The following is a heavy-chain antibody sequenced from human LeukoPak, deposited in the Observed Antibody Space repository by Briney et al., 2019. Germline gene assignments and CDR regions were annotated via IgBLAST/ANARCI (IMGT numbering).Heavy chain of an antibody. CDR3: AKDTGGNGAYFYAMDV. V-gene: IGHV3-9*01. D-gene: IGHD4-23*01. Sequence: GRSLRLSCVGSGFAFHNYAMQWVRRPPGKGLEWVSAINWNSDTKAYADSVKGRFTISRDRARNSLYLQMDSLRPEDTALYYCAKDTGGNGAYFYAMDVWGQGTSVTVSS. CDR2: INWNSDTK. CDR1: GFAFHNYA. J-gene: IGHJ6*02.